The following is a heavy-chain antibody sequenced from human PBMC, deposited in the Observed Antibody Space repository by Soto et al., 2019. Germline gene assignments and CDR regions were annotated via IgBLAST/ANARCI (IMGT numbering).Heavy chain of an antibody. CDR3: AKERSSGYFFFDY. CDR1: GFTFSNYA. V-gene: IGHV3-23*01. CDR2: ISGSDGST. Sequence: GGSLRFSCAASGFTFSNYAMSWVRQAPGEGLEWVSTISGSDGSTYYADSVKGRFTISRDISKNTLYLQMNSLRAEDTAIYYWAKERSSGYFFFDYWGKGTRVTAS. J-gene: IGHJ4*02. D-gene: IGHD6-25*01.